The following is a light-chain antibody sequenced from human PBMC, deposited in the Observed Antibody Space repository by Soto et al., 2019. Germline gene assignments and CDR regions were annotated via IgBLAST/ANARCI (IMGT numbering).Light chain of an antibody. Sequence: QSALTQPASVSGSPGQSITISCTGTSSDVGGYNYVSWYQQHPGKAPRLMIYEVSNRPSGVSNRFSGSKSGNTASLTISGLQAEDEADYHCSSYTTSSTLTFGGGTKLTGL. V-gene: IGLV2-14*01. CDR3: SSYTTSSTLT. J-gene: IGLJ2*01. CDR1: SSDVGGYNY. CDR2: EVS.